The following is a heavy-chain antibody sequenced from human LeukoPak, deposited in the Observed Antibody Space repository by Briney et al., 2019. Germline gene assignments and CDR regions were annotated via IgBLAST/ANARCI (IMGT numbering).Heavy chain of an antibody. V-gene: IGHV1-69*06. CDR2: IIPIFGTA. J-gene: IGHJ5*02. CDR1: GYAFSSYG. D-gene: IGHD6-13*01. CDR3: AREYSSSWYFDP. Sequence: GASVKVSCKASGYAFSSYGISWVRQAPGQGLEWMGGIIPIFGTANYAQKFQGRVTITADKSTSTAYMELSSLRSEDTAVYYCAREYSSSWYFDPWGQGTLVTVSS.